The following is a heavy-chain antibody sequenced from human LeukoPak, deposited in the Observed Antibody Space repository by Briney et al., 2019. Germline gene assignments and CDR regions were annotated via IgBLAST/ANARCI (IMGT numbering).Heavy chain of an antibody. CDR1: GFTFSSYA. J-gene: IGHJ3*02. CDR3: AKDGAYCGGDCYSRTDAFDI. Sequence: GGSLRLSCAASGFTFSSYAMSWVRQAPGKGLEWVSAISGSGGSTYYADSVKGRFTISRDNSKNTLYLQMNSLRAEDTAVYYCAKDGAYCGGDCYSRTDAFDIWGQGTMVTVSS. CDR2: ISGSGGST. D-gene: IGHD2-21*02. V-gene: IGHV3-23*01.